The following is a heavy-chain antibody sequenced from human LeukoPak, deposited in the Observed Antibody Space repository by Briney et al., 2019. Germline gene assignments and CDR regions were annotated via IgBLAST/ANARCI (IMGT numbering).Heavy chain of an antibody. Sequence: PSETLSLTCTVSGGSISSYYWSWIRQPPGKGLEWLGDIYDSGSTNYNPLLKSRVTMSVDPSRNQFYLTLSSVAAADTAVYYCARDGGYSRSLYGACDIWGQGTIVSVLS. CDR1: GGSISSYY. J-gene: IGHJ3*02. CDR2: IYDSGST. V-gene: IGHV4-59*01. D-gene: IGHD6-13*01. CDR3: ARDGGYSRSLYGACDI.